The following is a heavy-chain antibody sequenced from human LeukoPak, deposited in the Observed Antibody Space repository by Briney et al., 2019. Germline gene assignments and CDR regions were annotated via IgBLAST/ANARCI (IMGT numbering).Heavy chain of an antibody. Sequence: ASVKVSCKASGYTFTSYDINWVRQATGQGLEWMGWMNPNSGSTGYAQKFQGRVTMTRDTSISTAYMELSRLRSDDTAVYYCARDSCSGGSCYSGYYYYGMDVWGQGTTVTVSS. CDR3: ARDSCSGGSCYSGYYYYGMDV. CDR2: MNPNSGST. J-gene: IGHJ6*02. D-gene: IGHD2-15*01. CDR1: GYTFTSYD. V-gene: IGHV1-8*01.